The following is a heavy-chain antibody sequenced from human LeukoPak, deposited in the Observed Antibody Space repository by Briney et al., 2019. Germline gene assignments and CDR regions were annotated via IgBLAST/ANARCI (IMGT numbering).Heavy chain of an antibody. V-gene: IGHV3-48*01. CDR3: ARRPKTGKNFDY. CDR1: GFTFSSYS. Sequence: GGSLRLSCAASGFTFSSYSMNWDRQAPGKGLEWLSYISSSSSRSGSSAIYYADSVKGRFTISRDNAKNSLYLQMNSLRAEDTAVYYCARRPKTGKNFDYWGQGTLVTVSS. CDR2: ISSSSSRSGSSAI. D-gene: IGHD7-27*01. J-gene: IGHJ4*02.